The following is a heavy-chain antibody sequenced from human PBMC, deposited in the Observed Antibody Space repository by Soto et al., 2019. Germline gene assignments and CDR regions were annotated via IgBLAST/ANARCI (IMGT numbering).Heavy chain of an antibody. D-gene: IGHD6-13*01. J-gene: IGHJ4*02. CDR2: IHYSGTT. Sequence: CSRQPPGKGLEWIGYIHYSGTTSFFPSYNPSLRSRVTISEDTSKNQFSLKLLSVTTADTAVYFCAAGEASSRNLAPYYLDFWGQGTLVPVSS. V-gene: IGHV4-59*01. CDR3: AAGEASSRNLAPYYLDF.